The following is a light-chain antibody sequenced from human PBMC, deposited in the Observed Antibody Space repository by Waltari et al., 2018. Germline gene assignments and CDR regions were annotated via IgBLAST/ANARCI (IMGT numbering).Light chain of an antibody. CDR3: QQYDNLRT. CDR2: GAS. V-gene: IGKV1-33*01. J-gene: IGKJ2*01. Sequence: DIQMTQSPSSLSASVGDRVTITCRASQDISHYLSWYQQKPGKAPKLLIYGASILETGVPSRCSGSGSGTDFTFTISSLQPEDIATYFWQQYDNLRTFGQGTKLEIK. CDR1: QDISHY.